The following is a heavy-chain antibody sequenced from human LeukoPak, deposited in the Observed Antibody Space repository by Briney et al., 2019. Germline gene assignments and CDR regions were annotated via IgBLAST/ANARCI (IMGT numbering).Heavy chain of an antibody. D-gene: IGHD6-13*01. V-gene: IGHV3-11*01. CDR1: GGSFSDYY. J-gene: IGHJ4*02. CDR3: ARLGATTAAGMVDY. CDR2: ISSSGSTQ. Sequence: LSLTCAVYGGSFSDYYMSWMRQAPGKGLEWVSYISSSGSTQYYADSVKGRFTTSRDNAKNSLYLQMNSLRAEDTAVYYCARLGATTAAGMVDYWGQGTLVTVSS.